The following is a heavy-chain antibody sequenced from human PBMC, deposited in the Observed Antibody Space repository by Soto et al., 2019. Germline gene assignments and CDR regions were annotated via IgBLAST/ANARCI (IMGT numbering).Heavy chain of an antibody. CDR3: ARGIAAAGTGGWFDP. CDR2: INHSGST. CDR1: GGSFSGYY. J-gene: IGHJ5*02. V-gene: IGHV4-34*01. D-gene: IGHD6-13*01. Sequence: SETLSLTCAVYGGSFSGYYWSWIRQPPGKGLEWLGEINHSGSTNYNPSLKSRVPISVDTSKNQFSLKLSSVTAADTAVYYCARGIAAAGTGGWFDPWGQGTLVTVSS.